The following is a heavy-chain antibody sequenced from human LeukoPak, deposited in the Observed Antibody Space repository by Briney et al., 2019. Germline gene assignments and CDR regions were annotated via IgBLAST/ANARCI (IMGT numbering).Heavy chain of an antibody. D-gene: IGHD3-9*01. J-gene: IGHJ6*02. CDR2: MNPNSGNT. CDR1: VYTFTSYD. Sequence: GASVKVSCKASVYTFTSYDINWVRQAGGQGLEWMGLMNPNSGNTGYAQKFQGRVTMTRNTSISTAYMELSSLRSEDTAVYYCARGLNFDWFRVYYYYGTDVWGQGTTVTVSS. CDR3: ARGLNFDWFRVYYYYGTDV. V-gene: IGHV1-8*01.